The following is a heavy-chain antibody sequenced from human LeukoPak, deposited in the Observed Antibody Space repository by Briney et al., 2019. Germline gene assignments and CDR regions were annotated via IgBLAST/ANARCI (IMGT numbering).Heavy chain of an antibody. Sequence: GSSVKVSCKASGYTFTGYYMHWVGQAPGQGLEWMGWINPNSGGTNYVQKFQGRVTLTRDTSISTVYMELSRLRSDDTAVYYCARVRTHNALTLTTISEAYYFDYWGQGTLVTVSS. J-gene: IGHJ4*02. D-gene: IGHD4-17*01. CDR2: INPNSGGT. CDR3: ARVRTHNALTLTTISEAYYFDY. CDR1: GYTFTGYY. V-gene: IGHV1-2*02.